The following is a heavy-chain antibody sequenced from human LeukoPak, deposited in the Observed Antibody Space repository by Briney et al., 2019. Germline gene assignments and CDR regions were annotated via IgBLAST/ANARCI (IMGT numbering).Heavy chain of an antibody. J-gene: IGHJ3*02. D-gene: IGHD6-13*01. CDR1: GFTFSSYG. V-gene: IGHV3-33*01. CDR3: ASPLTGAAAGTLFAFDI. CDR2: IWYDGSNK. Sequence: GRSLRLSCAASGFTFSSYGMHWVRQAPGKGLEWVAVIWYDGSNKYYADSVKGRFTISRDNSKNTLYLQMNSLRAEDTAVYYCASPLTGAAAGTLFAFDIWGQGTMVTVSS.